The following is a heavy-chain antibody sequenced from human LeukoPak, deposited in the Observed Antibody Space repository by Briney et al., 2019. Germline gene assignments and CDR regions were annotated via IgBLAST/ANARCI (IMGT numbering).Heavy chain of an antibody. CDR1: GFTFSSYA. V-gene: IGHV3-30*01. CDR3: ARELLTGTVDY. D-gene: IGHD1-20*01. Sequence: GRSLRLSCAASGFTFSSYAMHWVRQAPGKGLEWVAVISYDGSNKYYADSVKGRFTISRDNSKNTLYLQMNSLRAEDTAVYYCARELLTGTVDYWGQGTLVTASS. CDR2: ISYDGSNK. J-gene: IGHJ4*02.